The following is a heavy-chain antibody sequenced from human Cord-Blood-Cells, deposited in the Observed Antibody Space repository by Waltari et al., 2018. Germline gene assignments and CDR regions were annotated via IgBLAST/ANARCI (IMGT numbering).Heavy chain of an antibody. CDR2: ISSSSSYI. Sequence: VQLVESGGGLVKPGGSLRLSGAAPAFTFRSYSINWVRQAPGKGLEWVSSISSSSSYIYYADSVKGRFTISRDNAKNSLYLQMNSLRAEDTAVYYCAREPDYGDYFDYWGQGTLVTVSS. CDR1: AFTFRSYS. CDR3: AREPDYGDYFDY. V-gene: IGHV3-21*01. J-gene: IGHJ4*02. D-gene: IGHD4-17*01.